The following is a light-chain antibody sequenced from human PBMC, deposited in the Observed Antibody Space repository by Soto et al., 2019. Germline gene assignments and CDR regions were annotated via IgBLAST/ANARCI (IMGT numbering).Light chain of an antibody. CDR3: QSYDNTLKGCV. V-gene: IGLV1-40*01. CDR1: SSNIGADYE. J-gene: IGLJ1*01. Sequence: ELTQPPLVSGAPGQRVIISCTGGSSNIGADYEVHWYQQLPGTPPKLLIYGNTNRPSGVPDRFSGSKSGSSASLAITGLQAEDEAEYYCQSYDNTLKGCVFGTGTKLTVL. CDR2: GNT.